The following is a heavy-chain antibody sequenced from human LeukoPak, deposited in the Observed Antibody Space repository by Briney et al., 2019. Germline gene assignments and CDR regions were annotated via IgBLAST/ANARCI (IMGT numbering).Heavy chain of an antibody. D-gene: IGHD6-13*01. CDR3: ARGIAAAGNFRNYYYYMDA. Sequence: SVKVSCKASGGTFSSYAISWVRQAPGQGLEWMGGIIPIFGTANYAQKFQGRVTITADKSTSTAYMELSSLRSEDTAVYYCARGIAAAGNFRNYYYYMDAWGKGTTVTVSS. CDR1: GGTFSSYA. V-gene: IGHV1-69*06. CDR2: IIPIFGTA. J-gene: IGHJ6*03.